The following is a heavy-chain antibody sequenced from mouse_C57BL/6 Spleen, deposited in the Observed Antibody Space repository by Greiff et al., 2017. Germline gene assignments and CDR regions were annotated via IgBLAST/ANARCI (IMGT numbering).Heavy chain of an antibody. CDR2: IDPSDSET. CDR1: GYTFTSYW. V-gene: IGHV1-52*01. Sequence: QVQLQQPGAELVRPGSSVKLSCKASGYTFTSYWMHWVKQRPIQGLEWIGNIDPSDSETHYNQKFKDKATLTVEKSSSTAYMQLSSLTSEDSAVYSCARLGDGYYGAWFAYWGQGTLVTVSA. CDR3: ARLGDGYYGAWFAY. D-gene: IGHD2-3*01. J-gene: IGHJ3*01.